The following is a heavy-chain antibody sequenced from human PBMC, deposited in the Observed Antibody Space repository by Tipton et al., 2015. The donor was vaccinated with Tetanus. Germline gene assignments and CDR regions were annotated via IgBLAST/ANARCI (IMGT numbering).Heavy chain of an antibody. Sequence: GSLRLSCAASGFTFSNYAMAWVRQAPGKGLEWVSGISVRGSHTYHADPVKGRFSISRDNSKNTVYLQMNSLRDEDTAVYYCAKDPASRGWFDPWGQGTLVSVSS. CDR1: GFTFSNYA. CDR2: ISVRGSHT. V-gene: IGHV3-23*01. J-gene: IGHJ5*02. CDR3: AKDPASRGWFDP.